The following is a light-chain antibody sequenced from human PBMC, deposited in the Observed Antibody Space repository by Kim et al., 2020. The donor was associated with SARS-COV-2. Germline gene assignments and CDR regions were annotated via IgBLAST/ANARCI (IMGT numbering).Light chain of an antibody. Sequence: SVTISCTGTRRNVGGYDFVSWYQHHPGKAPNLLIYEVSKRPSGVPDRFSGAKSGNTASLTVSGLQAEDEADYYCISYAGSNNFYVFGTGTKVTVL. CDR2: EVS. CDR1: RRNVGGYDF. CDR3: ISYAGSNNFYV. J-gene: IGLJ1*01. V-gene: IGLV2-8*01.